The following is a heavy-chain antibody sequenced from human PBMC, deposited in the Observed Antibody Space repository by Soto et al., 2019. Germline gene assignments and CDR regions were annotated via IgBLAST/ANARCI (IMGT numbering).Heavy chain of an antibody. Sequence: ASVKVSCKASGYTFTGYYMHWVRQAPGQGLEWMGWINPSSGGTNYAQKFQGRVTMTRDTSISTAYMELSRLRSDDTAVYYCARGNSSSWYWDYYYYGMDVWGQETTLTVSS. CDR1: GYTFTGYY. V-gene: IGHV1-2*02. CDR2: INPSSGGT. D-gene: IGHD6-13*01. J-gene: IGHJ6*02. CDR3: ARGNSSSWYWDYYYYGMDV.